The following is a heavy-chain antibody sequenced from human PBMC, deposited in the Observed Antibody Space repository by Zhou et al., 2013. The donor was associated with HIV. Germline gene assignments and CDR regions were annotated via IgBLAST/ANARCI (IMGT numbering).Heavy chain of an antibody. CDR3: ARDPYSSSFYYYYFMDS. D-gene: IGHD6-6*01. Sequence: QVQLEQSGAEVKKPGASVKVSCKASGYTFTAYYMHWLRQAPGQGLEWMGWINPHSGGTNFAQKFQGRVTMTRDTSITTAYMELSRLRSDDTAVYYCARDPYSSSFYYYYFMDSGQRDHSHRLL. J-gene: IGHJ6*03. CDR1: GYTFTAYY. V-gene: IGHV1-2*02. CDR2: INPHSGGT.